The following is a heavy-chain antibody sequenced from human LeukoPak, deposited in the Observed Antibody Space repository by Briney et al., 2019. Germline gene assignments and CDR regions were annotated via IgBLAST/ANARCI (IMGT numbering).Heavy chain of an antibody. D-gene: IGHD3-22*01. V-gene: IGHV4-59*01. CDR3: ARGDDSGAHYPSRFDL. CDR2: VSYNGNT. CDR1: GDFLNNSL. Sequence: PSETLSLTCAVSGDFLNNSLWSWIRQPPGEGLEWIGDVSYNGNTNHNPSLKSRVTMSVDTSKNYFSLTVTSVTAADTAVYFCARGDDSGAHYPSRFDLWGRGTLVTVSS. J-gene: IGHJ2*01.